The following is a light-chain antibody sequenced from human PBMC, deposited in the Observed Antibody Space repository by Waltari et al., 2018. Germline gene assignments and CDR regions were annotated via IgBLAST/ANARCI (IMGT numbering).Light chain of an antibody. CDR2: NVT. V-gene: IGLV2-14*03. CDR1: SNDIGARDS. J-gene: IGLJ3*02. Sequence: QPALTQPASMSGSPGQSITISCTGTSNDIGARDSVSWYQQYPGEAPKLIIFNVTYRPSGVSDRFSGRKSGNTASLTSSGLQPEDEARYHCSSDKKGLDLNWAFGGGTKVTVL. CDR3: SSDKKGLDLNWA.